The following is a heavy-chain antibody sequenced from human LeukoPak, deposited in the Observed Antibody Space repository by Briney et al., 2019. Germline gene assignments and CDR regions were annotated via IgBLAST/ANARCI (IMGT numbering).Heavy chain of an antibody. CDR3: ARVVPKQQLVDAFDI. J-gene: IGHJ3*02. CDR2: IYYSGST. CDR1: VGSMRSYY. D-gene: IGHD6-13*01. Sequence: SETLSLTCTVSVGSMRSYYWSWIRQPASKGLEWTGYIYYSGSTNYNPSLKSRVSISVDTSKKQLSLKLSSVTAADTAVYYCARVVPKQQLVDAFDIWGQGIMVTVSS. V-gene: IGHV4-59*01.